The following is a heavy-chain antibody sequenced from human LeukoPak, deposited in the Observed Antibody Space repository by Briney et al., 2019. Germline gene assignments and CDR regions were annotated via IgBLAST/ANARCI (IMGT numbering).Heavy chain of an antibody. CDR2: IYNTGST. D-gene: IGHD3-9*01. Sequence: SETLSLTCTVSGGSISSGDYYWSWIRQPPGKGLEWIGYIYNTGSTYYNPSLKSRVTISVDTSKNQFSLKLSSVTAADTAVYYCARDYPVDYDILTGYYRYYGMDVWGQGTTVTVSS. V-gene: IGHV4-30-4*02. CDR3: ARDYPVDYDILTGYYRYYGMDV. CDR1: GGSISSGDYY. J-gene: IGHJ6*02.